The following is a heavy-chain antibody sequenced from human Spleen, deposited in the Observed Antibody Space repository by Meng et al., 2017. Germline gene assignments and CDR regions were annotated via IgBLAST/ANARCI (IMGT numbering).Heavy chain of an antibody. D-gene: IGHD3-22*01. J-gene: IGHJ4*02. V-gene: IGHV1-2*06. Sequence: QWRLVQSGAGVKKPGASVKVSCKPSGYNFPDYYIHWVRQAPGQGLEWMGRIDPKNGDTHYAQKFQGRVTMTGDTSISTAYMDLSGLRSDDTAVYYCARDSSDYYSQVDYWGQGTLVTVSS. CDR1: GYNFPDYY. CDR2: IDPKNGDT. CDR3: ARDSSDYYSQVDY.